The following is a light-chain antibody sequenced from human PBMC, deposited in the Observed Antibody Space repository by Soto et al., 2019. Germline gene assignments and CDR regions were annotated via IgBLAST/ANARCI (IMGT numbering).Light chain of an antibody. CDR2: KAS. Sequence: IQMTQSPSTLSASVGDRVTITCRASQSISSWLAWYQQKPGKAPNLLIYKASSLESGVPSRFSGSGSGTEFTLTISSLQPDDFATYYCQQYSTFGQGTKVEIK. J-gene: IGKJ1*01. V-gene: IGKV1-5*03. CDR3: QQYST. CDR1: QSISSW.